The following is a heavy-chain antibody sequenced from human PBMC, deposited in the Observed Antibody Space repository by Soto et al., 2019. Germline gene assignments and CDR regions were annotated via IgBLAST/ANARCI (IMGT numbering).Heavy chain of an antibody. D-gene: IGHD6-13*01. Sequence: SETLSLTCSVSGGSISSSGHYWGWIRQPPGKGLEWIGSIYYSGSTYHNPSLKSRVTISVDTSKNQFSLKLKSVTAADTAVYYCARTYSGSWSSWALFDLWGQGTLVTVSS. V-gene: IGHV4-39*01. CDR1: GGSISSSGHY. CDR2: IYYSGST. J-gene: IGHJ4*02. CDR3: ARTYSGSWSSWALFDL.